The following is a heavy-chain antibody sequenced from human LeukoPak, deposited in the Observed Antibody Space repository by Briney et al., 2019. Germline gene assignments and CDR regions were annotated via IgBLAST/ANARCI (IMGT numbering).Heavy chain of an antibody. J-gene: IGHJ6*03. CDR3: ARDAGAGYYYDSSGAYYYYMDV. V-gene: IGHV1-69*05. CDR2: IIPIFGTA. D-gene: IGHD3-22*01. Sequence: SVKVSCKASGGTFSSYAISWARQAPGQGLEWMGGIIPIFGTANYAQKFQGRVTITTDESTSTAYMELSSLRSEDTAVYYCARDAGAGYYYDSSGAYYYYMDVWGKGTTVTVSS. CDR1: GGTFSSYA.